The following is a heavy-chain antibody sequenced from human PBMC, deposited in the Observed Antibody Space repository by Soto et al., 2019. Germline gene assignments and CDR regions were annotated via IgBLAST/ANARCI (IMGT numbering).Heavy chain of an antibody. J-gene: IGHJ3*02. Sequence: QVQLVESGGGVVQPGRSLRLSCAASGFTFSSYAMHWVRQAPGKGLEWVAVISYDGSNKYYADSVKGRFTISRDKSKNPLYLQMTSLRAEDTAVYYCARLTGYRNAFPPYASAIMGQVTMVTV. D-gene: IGHD5-18*01. CDR3: ARLTGYRNAFPPYASAI. CDR2: ISYDGSNK. V-gene: IGHV3-30-3*01. CDR1: GFTFSSYA.